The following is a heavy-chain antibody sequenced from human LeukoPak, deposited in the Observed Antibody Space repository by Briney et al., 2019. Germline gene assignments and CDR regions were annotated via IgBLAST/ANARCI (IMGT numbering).Heavy chain of an antibody. CDR1: GFTFSSYG. CDR2: ISYDGSNK. Sequence: PGGSLRLSCAASGFTFSSYGMHWVRQAPGKGLEWVAVISYDGSNKYYADSVKGRFTISRDNSKNTLYLQMNSLRAEDTAVYYCASSPPAVAGINDYWGQGTLVTVSS. J-gene: IGHJ4*02. D-gene: IGHD6-19*01. V-gene: IGHV3-30*03. CDR3: ASSPPAVAGINDY.